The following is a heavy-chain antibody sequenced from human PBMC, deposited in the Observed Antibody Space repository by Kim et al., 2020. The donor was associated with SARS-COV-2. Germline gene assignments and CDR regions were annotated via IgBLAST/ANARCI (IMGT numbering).Heavy chain of an antibody. CDR1: GYSFTSYW. CDR2: IYPGDSDT. J-gene: IGHJ3*02. D-gene: IGHD1-26*01. V-gene: IGHV5-51*01. CDR3: ARLAEGVGATTGGAFDI. Sequence: GESLKISCKGSGYSFTSYWIGWVRQMPGKGLEWMGIIYPGDSDTRYSPSFQGQVTISADKSISTAYLQWSSLKASDTAMYYCARLAEGVGATTGGAFDIWGQGTMVTVSS.